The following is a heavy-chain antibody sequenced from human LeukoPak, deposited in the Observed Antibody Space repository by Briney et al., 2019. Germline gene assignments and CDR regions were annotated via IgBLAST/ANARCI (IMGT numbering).Heavy chain of an antibody. J-gene: IGHJ4*02. Sequence: GASVKVSCKASGYTFTSYGISWVRQAPGQGLEWMGWISAYNGNTNYAQKLQGRVTMTTDTSTSTAYMELRSLRSDDTAVYYCARIPLYYYDSSGYYSFDYWGQGTLVTVSS. CDR2: ISAYNGNT. V-gene: IGHV1-18*01. CDR1: GYTFTSYG. CDR3: ARIPLYYYDSSGYYSFDY. D-gene: IGHD3-22*01.